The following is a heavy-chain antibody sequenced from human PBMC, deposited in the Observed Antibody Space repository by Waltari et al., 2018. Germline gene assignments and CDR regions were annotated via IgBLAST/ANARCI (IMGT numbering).Heavy chain of an antibody. CDR2: YSGN. CDR1: VGSISSYY. J-gene: IGHJ4*02. V-gene: IGHV4-59*01. CDR3: ARSYTVTTSPIAGY. D-gene: IGHD4-17*01. Sequence: QVQLQESGPGLVKPSETLSLTCTVFVGSISSYYWSWIRQPPGKGLEWIGYSGNKYNPSLKMRVTIALDTSKNQFSLKLSSVTAADTAVYYCARSYTVTTSPIAGYWGQGTLVTVSS.